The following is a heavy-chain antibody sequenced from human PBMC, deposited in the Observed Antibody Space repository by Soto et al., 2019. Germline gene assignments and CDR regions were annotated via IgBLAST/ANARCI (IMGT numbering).Heavy chain of an antibody. CDR3: ARSRSGAVADSFDF. Sequence: LRLSCAASGFTFSRYAIHWVRQAPGKGLEWVAVISRDGTNKYYVDSVKGRFTISRDNSRNTLYLQMNSLRHEDAAVYYCARSRSGAVADSFDFWGQGTLVTVSS. D-gene: IGHD3-10*01. CDR1: GFTFSRYA. CDR2: ISRDGTNK. V-gene: IGHV3-30*04. J-gene: IGHJ4*02.